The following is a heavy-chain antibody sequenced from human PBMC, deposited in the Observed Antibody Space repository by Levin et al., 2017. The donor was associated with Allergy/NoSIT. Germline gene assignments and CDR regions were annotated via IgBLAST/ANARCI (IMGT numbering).Heavy chain of an antibody. D-gene: IGHD3-10*01. V-gene: IGHV1-2*02. CDR3: ARVGQFGSGSYLVY. Sequence: GASVKVSCKASGYTFTDYYIHWVRQAPGQGLEWMGWINPNSGATIYAQKFQGRVTMTRDTSISTAYMELSRLRSDDTAVYYCARVGQFGSGSYLVYWGQGTLVTVSS. CDR1: GYTFTDYY. CDR2: INPNSGAT. J-gene: IGHJ4*02.